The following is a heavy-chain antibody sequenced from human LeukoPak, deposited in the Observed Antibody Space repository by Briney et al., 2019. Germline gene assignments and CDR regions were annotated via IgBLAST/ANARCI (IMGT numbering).Heavy chain of an antibody. J-gene: IGHJ3*02. CDR3: AKDVIDAYPLDAFDI. CDR2: ISGSGGST. CDR1: GFTFSSYA. V-gene: IGHV3-23*01. Sequence: PGGSLRVSCAASGFTFSSYAMSWVRQAPGKGLEWVSVISGSGGSTHYADSVKGRFTISRDNSENTLSLQMNSLRAEDTAIYYCAKDVIDAYPLDAFDIWGQGTMVTVSS. D-gene: IGHD2/OR15-2a*01.